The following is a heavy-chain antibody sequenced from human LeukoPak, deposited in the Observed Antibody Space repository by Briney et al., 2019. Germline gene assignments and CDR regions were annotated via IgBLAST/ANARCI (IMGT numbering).Heavy chain of an antibody. Sequence: ASVKVSCKASGGTFSSYAISWVRQAPGQGLEWMGWISAYNGNTNYAQKLQGRVTMTTDTSTSTAYMELRSLRSDDTAVYYCASTYYDFWSGYYPWFDPWGQGTLVTVSS. V-gene: IGHV1-18*01. CDR1: GGTFSSYA. D-gene: IGHD3-3*01. CDR2: ISAYNGNT. J-gene: IGHJ5*02. CDR3: ASTYYDFWSGYYPWFDP.